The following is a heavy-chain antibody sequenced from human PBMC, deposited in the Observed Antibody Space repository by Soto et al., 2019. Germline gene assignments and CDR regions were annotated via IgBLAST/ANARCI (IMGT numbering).Heavy chain of an antibody. Sequence: QVQLVESGGGVVRPGRSLRLSCAASGVTLSSYGMHWVRQAPGKGLEWVAVIWYDGSIEYYADSVKGRFTISRDNSKNTLYLQMNSLRAEDTAVYYCARDKTIAAAGPFDYWGQGTLVTVSS. CDR1: GVTLSSYG. V-gene: IGHV3-33*01. CDR3: ARDKTIAAAGPFDY. D-gene: IGHD6-13*01. J-gene: IGHJ4*02. CDR2: IWYDGSIE.